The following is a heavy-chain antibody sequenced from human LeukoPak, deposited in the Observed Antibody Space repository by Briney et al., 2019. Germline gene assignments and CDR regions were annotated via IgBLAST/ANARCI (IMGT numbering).Heavy chain of an antibody. J-gene: IGHJ3*02. Sequence: GESLRLSCAASGFTFSSYAMSWVRQSPGKGLEWVSAISGSGGSTYYADSVKGRFTISRDNSKNTLYLQMNSLRAEDTAVYYCAKSYGSGSYYAFDIWGQGTMVTVSS. D-gene: IGHD3-10*01. V-gene: IGHV3-23*01. CDR2: ISGSGGST. CDR3: AKSYGSGSYYAFDI. CDR1: GFTFSSYA.